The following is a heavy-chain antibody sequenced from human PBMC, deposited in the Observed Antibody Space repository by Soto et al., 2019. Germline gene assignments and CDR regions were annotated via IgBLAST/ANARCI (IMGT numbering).Heavy chain of an antibody. Sequence: QLQLQESGSGLVKPSQTLSLTCAVSGVSISSDGYSWSWIRQPPGKVLEWIGFIYQSGSTYSNPSLHSRCTMAVDRSKNPFPLKLTSVTAADTAVYYCARAYYDFWTSYIYGMDVWGQGTTVTFSS. D-gene: IGHD3-3*01. CDR3: ARAYYDFWTSYIYGMDV. V-gene: IGHV4-30-2*01. CDR1: GVSISSDGYS. CDR2: IYQSGST. J-gene: IGHJ6*02.